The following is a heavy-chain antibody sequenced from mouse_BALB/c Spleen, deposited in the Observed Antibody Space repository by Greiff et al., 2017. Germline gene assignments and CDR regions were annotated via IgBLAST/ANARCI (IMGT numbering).Heavy chain of an antibody. V-gene: IGHV1-80*01. CDR2: IYPGDGDT. D-gene: IGHD4-1*01. Sequence: VQLQQSGAELVRPGSSVKISCKASGYAFSSYWMNWVKQRPGQGLEWIGQIYPGDGDTNYNGKFKGKATLTADKSSSTAYMQLSSLTSEDSAVYFCARKLGRGDFDYWGQGTTLTVSS. J-gene: IGHJ2*01. CDR1: GYAFSSYW. CDR3: ARKLGRGDFDY.